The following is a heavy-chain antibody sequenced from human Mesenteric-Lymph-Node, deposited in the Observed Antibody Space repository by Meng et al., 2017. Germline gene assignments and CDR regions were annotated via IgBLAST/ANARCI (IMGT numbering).Heavy chain of an antibody. V-gene: IGHV1-46*01. CDR2: INPSGGST. D-gene: IGHD3-22*01. CDR1: GYTFTSYY. CDR3: ATYYYYDRSGYRTNDY. Sequence: ASVKVSCKASGYTFTSYYMNWVRQAPGQGLEWMGIINPSGGSTSYAQKFQGRVTMTRDTSTSTAYMELRSLRSDDTAVYYCATYYYYDRSGYRTNDYWGQGTLVTVSS. J-gene: IGHJ4*02.